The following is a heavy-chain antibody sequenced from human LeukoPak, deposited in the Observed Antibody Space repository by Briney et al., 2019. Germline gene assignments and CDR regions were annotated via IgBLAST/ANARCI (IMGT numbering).Heavy chain of an antibody. V-gene: IGHV3-48*01. J-gene: IGHJ6*03. Sequence: GGSLRLSCAASGFTFSSYSMMWVRQAPGKGLEWVSYISSSSTTIHYADSVKGRFTISRDNAKNSVYLQMNSLRAEDTAVYYCARHGSITMIRGRLRYYYMDVWGKGTTVTISS. D-gene: IGHD3-10*01. CDR1: GFTFSSYS. CDR3: ARHGSITMIRGRLRYYYMDV. CDR2: ISSSSTTI.